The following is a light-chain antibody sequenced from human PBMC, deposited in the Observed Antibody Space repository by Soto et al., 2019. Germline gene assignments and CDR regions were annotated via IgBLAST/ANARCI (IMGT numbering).Light chain of an antibody. CDR3: AAWDDSLNGDV. CDR1: NSNIGANA. CDR2: TSY. J-gene: IGLJ1*01. V-gene: IGLV1-44*01. Sequence: QSVLTQPPSASGTPGQRVTISCSGSNSNIGANAVNWYQHLPGTAPTLLIYTSYQRPSGVPDRFSGSKSGTSASLAISGLQSEDEGDYYCAAWDDSLNGDVFGSGTKLTVL.